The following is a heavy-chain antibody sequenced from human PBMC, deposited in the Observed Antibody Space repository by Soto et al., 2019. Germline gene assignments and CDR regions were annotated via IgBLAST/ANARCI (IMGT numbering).Heavy chain of an antibody. D-gene: IGHD3-10*01. J-gene: IGHJ6*02. CDR1: GYTFTSYG. Sequence: ASVKVSCKASGYTFTSYGISWVRQAPGQGLEWMGWISAYNGNTNYAQKLQGRVTMTTDTSTSTAYMELRSLRSDDTAVYYCARGGLTGPGYYYYGMDVWGQGTTVTVSS. CDR3: ARGGLTGPGYYYYGMDV. V-gene: IGHV1-18*04. CDR2: ISAYNGNT.